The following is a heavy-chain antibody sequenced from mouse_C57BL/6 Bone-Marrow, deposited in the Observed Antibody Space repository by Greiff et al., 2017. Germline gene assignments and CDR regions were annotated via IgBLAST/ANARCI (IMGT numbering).Heavy chain of an antibody. CDR1: GYTFTSSG. D-gene: IGHD1-1*01. V-gene: IGHV1-81*01. CDR2: SYPRSGNT. Sequence: VQLQQSGAELARPGASVKLSCKASGYTFTSSGISWVKQRTGQGLEWIGESYPRSGNTYYNEKFKGKATLTADKSSSTAYMELRSLTSEDSAVYFCARDEYYYGSSYFDYWGQGTTLTVSS. CDR3: ARDEYYYGSSYFDY. J-gene: IGHJ2*01.